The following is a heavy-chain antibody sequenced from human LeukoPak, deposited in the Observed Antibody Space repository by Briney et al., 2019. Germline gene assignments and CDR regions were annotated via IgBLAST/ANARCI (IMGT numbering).Heavy chain of an antibody. Sequence: GASVKVSCKASGYTFSAYYIHWLRQAPGQRLEWRGRINPTSGVTTYAENFQGTVTMTRDMSISTAHMELSRLRSDDTAVYYCVRQMGTTTKASYWGKGTLVTVSS. D-gene: IGHD1-14*01. J-gene: IGHJ4*02. CDR2: INPTSGVT. V-gene: IGHV1-2*02. CDR1: GYTFSAYY. CDR3: VRQMGTTTKASY.